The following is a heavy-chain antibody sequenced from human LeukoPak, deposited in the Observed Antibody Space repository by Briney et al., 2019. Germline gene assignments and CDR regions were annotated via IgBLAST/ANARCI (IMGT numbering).Heavy chain of an antibody. J-gene: IGHJ4*02. CDR1: GGSISSSSYY. CDR2: IYYSGST. D-gene: IGHD3-10*01. Sequence: SETLSLTCTVSGGSISSSSYYWGWIRQPPGKGLEWIGSIYYSGSTYYNPSLKSRVTISVDTSKNQFSLKLSSVTAADTAVYYCARAIMVRGVTWDYWGQGTLVTVSS. V-gene: IGHV4-39*07. CDR3: ARAIMVRGVTWDY.